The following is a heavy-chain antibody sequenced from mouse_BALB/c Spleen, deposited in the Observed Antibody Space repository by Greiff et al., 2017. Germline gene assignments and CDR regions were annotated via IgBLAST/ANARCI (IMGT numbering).Heavy chain of an antibody. CDR2: ISYSGST. V-gene: IGHV3-2*02. J-gene: IGHJ2*01. Sequence: VQLKESGPGLVKPSQSLSLTCTVTGYSITSDYAWNWIRQFPGNKLEWMGYISYSGSTSYNPSLKSRISITRDTSKNQFFLQLNSVTTEDTATYYCARGAIYDGYFDYWGQGTTLTVSS. CDR1: GYSITSDYA. CDR3: ARGAIYDGYFDY. D-gene: IGHD2-3*01.